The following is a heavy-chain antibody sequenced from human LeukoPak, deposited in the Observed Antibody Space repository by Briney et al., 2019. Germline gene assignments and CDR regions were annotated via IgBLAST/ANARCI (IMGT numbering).Heavy chain of an antibody. Sequence: SETLSLTCTVSGGSISSYYWSWIRQPAGKGLEWIGRIYTSGSTNYNPSLKSRVTMSVDTSKNQFSLKLSSVAAADTAVYYCARGEYHLLSAYYYYYYMDVWGKGTTVTVSS. D-gene: IGHD2-2*01. CDR2: IYTSGST. V-gene: IGHV4-4*07. J-gene: IGHJ6*03. CDR3: ARGEYHLLSAYYYYYYMDV. CDR1: GGSISSYY.